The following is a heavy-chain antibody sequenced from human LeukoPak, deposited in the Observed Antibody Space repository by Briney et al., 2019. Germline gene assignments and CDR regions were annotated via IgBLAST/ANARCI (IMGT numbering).Heavy chain of an antibody. Sequence: SETLSLTCTVSGGSISSHYWSWIRQPPGKGLEWIGYIYYSGSTNYNPSLKSRVTISVDTSKNQFSLKLSSVTAADTAVYYCARDSSTCFYFDYWGQGTLVTVSS. J-gene: IGHJ4*02. D-gene: IGHD2-2*01. CDR2: IYYSGST. CDR3: ARDSSTCFYFDY. CDR1: GGSISSHY. V-gene: IGHV4-59*11.